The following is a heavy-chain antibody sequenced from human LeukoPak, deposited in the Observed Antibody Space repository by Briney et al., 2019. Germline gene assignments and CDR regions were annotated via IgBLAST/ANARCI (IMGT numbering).Heavy chain of an antibody. CDR2: INHSGST. D-gene: IGHD3-10*01. J-gene: IGHJ6*04. CDR1: GGSFSGYY. V-gene: IGHV4-34*01. Sequence: SETLSLTCAVYGGSFSGYYWSWLRQPPGKGLEWVGEINHSGSTNYNPSLKSRVTISVDPSKNQFSLKLSSVTAADTAVYYCARGWRVRGVIPPHYGMDVWGKGTTVTVSS. CDR3: ARGWRVRGVIPPHYGMDV.